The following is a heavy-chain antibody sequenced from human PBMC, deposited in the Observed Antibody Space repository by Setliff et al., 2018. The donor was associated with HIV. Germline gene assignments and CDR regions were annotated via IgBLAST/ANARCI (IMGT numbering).Heavy chain of an antibody. V-gene: IGHV4-61*02. Sequence: SETLSLTCTVSGGSIDSGNYDWNWVRQPGGKGLEWIGRIYTRGSTKFSPTFESRVTMSLDTSKNQFSLNLRSVTAADTALYYCVRSGCNGNICYDSRGWLDSWGQGTQVTVSS. CDR2: IYTRGST. J-gene: IGHJ5*01. CDR1: GGSIDSGNYD. CDR3: VRSGCNGNICYDSRGWLDS. D-gene: IGHD5-12*01.